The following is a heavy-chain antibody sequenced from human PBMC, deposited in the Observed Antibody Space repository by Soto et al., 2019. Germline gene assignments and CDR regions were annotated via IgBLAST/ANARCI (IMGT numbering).Heavy chain of an antibody. CDR2: IYPGDSYT. J-gene: IGHJ4*01. V-gene: IGHV5-51*01. D-gene: IGHD3-3*01. CDR3: ARHVCGVDTHIGLDY. CDR1: GFNFNRYC. Sequence: ESLKLSCKGFGFNFNRYCIGYVPQMPRNGLEGMGIIYPGDSYTIYSESFEGQVTFSANKSMSTADLQLNRLEVTDTVLYYYARHVCGVDTHIGLDYWGGGTLVTVSS.